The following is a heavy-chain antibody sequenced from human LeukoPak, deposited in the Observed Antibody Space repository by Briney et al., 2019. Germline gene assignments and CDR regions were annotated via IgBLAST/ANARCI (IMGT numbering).Heavy chain of an antibody. J-gene: IGHJ4*02. CDR1: GYTFTGYA. CDR2: INPSGGST. CDR3: ARDNVYSGYAADLFDY. Sequence: ASVKVSCKASGYTFTGYAMNWVRQAPGQGLEWMGIINPSGGSTSYAQKFQGRVTMTRDTSTSTVYMELSSLRSEDTAVYYCARDNVYSGYAADLFDYWGQGTLVTVSS. D-gene: IGHD5-12*01. V-gene: IGHV1-46*01.